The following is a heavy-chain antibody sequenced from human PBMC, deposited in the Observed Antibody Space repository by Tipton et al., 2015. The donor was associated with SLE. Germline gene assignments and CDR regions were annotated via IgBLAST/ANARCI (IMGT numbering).Heavy chain of an antibody. Sequence: QSGPEVKKPGASVKVPCKASGYTFTSYAMNWVRQAPGQGLEWMGWINTNTGNPTYAQGFTGRFVFSLDTSVSTAYLQISSLKAEDTAVYYCAGPYYYDSSGYDPRAFDIGAKGQWSPSLQ. J-gene: IGHJ3*02. V-gene: IGHV7-4-1*02. CDR1: GYTFTSYA. CDR3: AGPYYYDSSGYDPRAFDI. D-gene: IGHD3-22*01. CDR2: INTNTGNP.